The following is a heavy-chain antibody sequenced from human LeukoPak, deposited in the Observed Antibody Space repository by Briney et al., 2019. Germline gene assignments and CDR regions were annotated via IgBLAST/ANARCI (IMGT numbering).Heavy chain of an antibody. CDR1: GFTFDDYA. CDR3: ARGDLESTVTTFGY. D-gene: IGHD4-17*01. V-gene: IGHV3-43D*03. CDR2: ISWDGGST. J-gene: IGHJ4*02. Sequence: PGGSLRLSCAASGFTFDDYAMHWVRQAPGKGLEWVSLISWDGGSTYYADSVKGRFTISRDNSKNSLYLQMNSLRAEDTAVYYCARGDLESTVTTFGYWGQGTLVTVSS.